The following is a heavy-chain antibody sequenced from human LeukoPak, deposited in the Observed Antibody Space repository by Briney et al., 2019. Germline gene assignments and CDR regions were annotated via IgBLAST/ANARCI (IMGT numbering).Heavy chain of an antibody. V-gene: IGHV1-8*01. J-gene: IGHJ6*02. CDR3: ARSWYSYYYYGMDV. CDR1: GYTFTSYD. Sequence: ASVKVSCKASGYTFTSYDINWVRQATGQGLEWMGWMNPNSGNTGYAQKFQGRVTMTRNTSISTAYMELSSLRSEDTAVYYCARSWYSYYYYGMDVWGQGTTVTVSS. CDR2: MNPNSGNT. D-gene: IGHD6-13*01.